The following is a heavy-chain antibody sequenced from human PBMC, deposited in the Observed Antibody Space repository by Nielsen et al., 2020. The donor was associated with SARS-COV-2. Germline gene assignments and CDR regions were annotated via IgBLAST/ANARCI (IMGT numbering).Heavy chain of an antibody. CDR2: ISYDGSTK. CDR3: ARDHGYCSGGSCYRHYSYGMDV. CDR1: GFTFSSYA. D-gene: IGHD2-15*01. J-gene: IGHJ6*02. Sequence: GESLKISCAASGFTFSSYAMHWVRQAPGEGLEWVAVISYDGSTKHHADSAKGRFAVSRDNSKNTLHLQMDSLRAEDTAIYYCARDHGYCSGGSCYRHYSYGMDVWGQGTPVTVSS. V-gene: IGHV3-30*09.